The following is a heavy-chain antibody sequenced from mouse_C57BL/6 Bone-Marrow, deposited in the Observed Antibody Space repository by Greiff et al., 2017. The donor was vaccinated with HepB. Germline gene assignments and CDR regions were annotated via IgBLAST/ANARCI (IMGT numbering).Heavy chain of an antibody. CDR2: ISDGGSYT. D-gene: IGHD1-1*01. Sequence: EVQLVESGGGLVKPGGSLKLSCAASGFTFSSYAMSWVRQTPEKRLEWVATISDGGSYTYYPDNVKGRFTISRDKAKNNLYLQMSHLKSEDTAMYYCARRDYGGFAYWGQGTLVTVSA. CDR1: GFTFSSYA. J-gene: IGHJ3*01. CDR3: ARRDYGGFAY. V-gene: IGHV5-4*01.